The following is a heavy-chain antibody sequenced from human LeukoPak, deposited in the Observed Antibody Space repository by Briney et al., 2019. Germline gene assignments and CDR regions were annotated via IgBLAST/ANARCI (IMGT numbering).Heavy chain of an antibody. CDR2: IYTSGST. J-gene: IGHJ6*03. CDR1: GGSISSGSYY. V-gene: IGHV4-61*02. Sequence: SQTLSLTCTVSGGSISSGSYYWNWIRQPAGKGLEWIGRIYTSGSTNYNPSLKSRVTISVDTSKNQFSLKLSSVTAADTAVYYCASAHYYYYYMDVWGKGTTVTISS. CDR3: ASAHYYYYYMDV.